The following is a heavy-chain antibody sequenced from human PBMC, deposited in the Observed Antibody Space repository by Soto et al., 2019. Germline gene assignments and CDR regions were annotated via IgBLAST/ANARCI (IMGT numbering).Heavy chain of an antibody. V-gene: IGHV1-18*01. CDR2: ISGNNGNT. CDR3: ARTHWTMDYDFGMDV. D-gene: IGHD1-1*01. CDR1: GHTLSRHG. J-gene: IGHJ6*02. Sequence: QVQLVQSAAEVKKPGASVKVSCTASGHTLSRHGISWIRQAPGQGLEWLGWISGNNGNTNYAPKFRDRVTMTDDPSTSTVFLEVKSLRSDDTATYYCARTHWTMDYDFGMDVWGQGTTVIVS.